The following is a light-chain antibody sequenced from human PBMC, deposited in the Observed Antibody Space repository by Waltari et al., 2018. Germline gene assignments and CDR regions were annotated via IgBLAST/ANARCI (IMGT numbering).Light chain of an antibody. CDR3: QQYISFPLT. CDR1: QSVSSSY. J-gene: IGKJ4*01. CDR2: VAS. V-gene: IGKV3-20*01. Sequence: EIVLTQSPGTLSLFPGERATLSCRASQSVSSSYLAWYQQKPGQAPRLLMYVASNRATGIPDRFSGSGSGTDFTLTISRREPEDFAVYYCQQYISFPLTFGGGTKVEIK.